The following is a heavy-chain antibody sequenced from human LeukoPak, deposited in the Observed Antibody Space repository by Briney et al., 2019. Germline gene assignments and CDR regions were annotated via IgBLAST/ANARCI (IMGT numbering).Heavy chain of an antibody. V-gene: IGHV3-23*01. Sequence: KAGRSLRLSCAASGFTFSSYAMIWVSQAPGKGLEWGSTLSGGSSTTYYADSVKGRFTISRDNSKNTLSLQMNSLRAEDTAIYYCAKTGSVGMIANSLDCWGQGTLVTVSS. J-gene: IGHJ4*02. CDR1: GFTFSSYA. CDR2: LSGGSSTT. D-gene: IGHD3-22*01. CDR3: AKTGSVGMIANSLDC.